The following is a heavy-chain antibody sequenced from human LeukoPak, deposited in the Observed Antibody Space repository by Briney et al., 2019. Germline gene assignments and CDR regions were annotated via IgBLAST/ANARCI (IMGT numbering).Heavy chain of an antibody. J-gene: IGHJ1*01. Sequence: GASVKVSCKASGYSFIGYYIHWLRQAPGQGLEWMGIINPSGGSTSYAQKFQGRVTMTRDTSTSTVYMEPSSLRSEDTAVYYCARGPSTYDSSGYWLQHWGQGTLVTVSS. D-gene: IGHD3-22*01. CDR2: INPSGGST. CDR1: GYSFIGYY. V-gene: IGHV1-46*01. CDR3: ARGPSTYDSSGYWLQH.